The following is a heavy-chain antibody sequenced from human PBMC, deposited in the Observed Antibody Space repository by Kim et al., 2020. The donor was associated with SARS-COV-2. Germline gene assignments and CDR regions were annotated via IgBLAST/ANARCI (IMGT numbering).Heavy chain of an antibody. CDR1: GYSISSGYY. CDR2: IYHSGST. CDR3: ARDRIFDY. Sequence: SETPSLTCTVSGYSISSGYYWGWIRQPPGKGLEWIGSIYHSGSTYYNPSLKSRVTISVDTSKNQFSLKLSSVTAADTAVYYCARDRIFDYWGQGTLVTVSS. V-gene: IGHV4-38-2*02. J-gene: IGHJ4*02.